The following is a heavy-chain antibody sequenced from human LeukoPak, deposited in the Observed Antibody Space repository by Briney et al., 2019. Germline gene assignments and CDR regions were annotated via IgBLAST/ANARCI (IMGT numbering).Heavy chain of an antibody. V-gene: IGHV3-7*01. J-gene: IGHJ3*02. CDR3: ARGLVVSGYVSAVDI. Sequence: GGSLRLSCSASGFTFSGYWMSWVRQVPGKGLELVANMKQDGRERYYADSVKGRFTISRDNAKNSLYLQMNSLRAEDTAVYFCARGLVVSGYVSAVDIWGQGTMVTVSS. CDR1: GFTFSGYW. CDR2: MKQDGRER. D-gene: IGHD2-2*01.